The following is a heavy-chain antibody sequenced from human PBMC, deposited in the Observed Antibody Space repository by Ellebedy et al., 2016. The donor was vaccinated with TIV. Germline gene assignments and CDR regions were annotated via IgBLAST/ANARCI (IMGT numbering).Heavy chain of an antibody. J-gene: IGHJ4*02. Sequence: ASVKVSCXASGYTFTSYGISWVRQAPGQRPEWIGWVIAYNGNTKYAHKFEDRVTMTTDKSSNTAYMELRGLRSDDSAVYYCARRGAIAVTSMYVYWGQGTPVTVSS. D-gene: IGHD2-21*02. CDR2: VIAYNGNT. V-gene: IGHV1-18*01. CDR1: GYTFTSYG. CDR3: ARRGAIAVTSMYVY.